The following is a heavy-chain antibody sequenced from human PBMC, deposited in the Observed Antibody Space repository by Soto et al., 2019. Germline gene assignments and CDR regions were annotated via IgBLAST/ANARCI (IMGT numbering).Heavy chain of an antibody. J-gene: IGHJ4*02. CDR3: ARDKITGLFDY. Sequence: SETLSLTCAVYGGSFRGYYWTWIRQPPGTGLEWIGEINHSGSTNYNPSLKSRVTISVDTSKDQFSLKLTSVTAADTAVYYCARDKITGLFDYWGQGTLVTVS. CDR2: INHSGST. V-gene: IGHV4-34*01. D-gene: IGHD2-8*02. CDR1: GGSFRGYY.